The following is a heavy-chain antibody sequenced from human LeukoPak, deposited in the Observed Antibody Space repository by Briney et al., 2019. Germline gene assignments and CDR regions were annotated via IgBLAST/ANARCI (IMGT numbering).Heavy chain of an antibody. Sequence: PGGSLRLSCAASGFTFSDCWMSWVRQAPGKGLEWVANIKEVGSEKFYVDSVKGRFTISRDNAKNSLYLQLNSLRAKDTAMYYCVRRAIMIFAVKSGAFDIWGQGTMVTVSS. V-gene: IGHV3-7*01. J-gene: IGHJ3*02. CDR2: IKEVGSEK. CDR1: GFTFSDCW. D-gene: IGHD3/OR15-3a*01. CDR3: VRRAIMIFAVKSGAFDI.